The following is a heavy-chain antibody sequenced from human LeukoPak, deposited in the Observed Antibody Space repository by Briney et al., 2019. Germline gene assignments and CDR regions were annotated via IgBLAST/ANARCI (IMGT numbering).Heavy chain of an antibody. Sequence: GGSLRLSCAASGFTFSGSAIHWVRQASGKGLEWVGRIRDKANSYATAYIAPVKGRFTISRDDSKNTAYLQMSSLKTEDTAVYYCTRWDCTTTGCYPFDYWGQGTLVAVSS. CDR3: TRWDCTTTGCYPFDY. CDR2: IRDKANSYAT. CDR1: GFTFSGSA. V-gene: IGHV3-73*01. J-gene: IGHJ4*02. D-gene: IGHD2-2*01.